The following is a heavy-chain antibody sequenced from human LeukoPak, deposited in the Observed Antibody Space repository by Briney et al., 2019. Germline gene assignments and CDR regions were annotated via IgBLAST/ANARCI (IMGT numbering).Heavy chain of an antibody. V-gene: IGHV4-59*08. CDR3: ATSLWGVADYMEGGLEDY. CDR1: GGSISSYY. D-gene: IGHD2-15*01. CDR2: IYYSGST. J-gene: IGHJ4*02. Sequence: PSETLSLTCTVSGGSISSYYWSWIRQPPGKGLEWIGYIYYSGSTNYNPSLKSRVTISVDTSKNQFSLKLSSVTAADTAVYYCATSLWGVADYMEGGLEDYWGQGTLVTVSS.